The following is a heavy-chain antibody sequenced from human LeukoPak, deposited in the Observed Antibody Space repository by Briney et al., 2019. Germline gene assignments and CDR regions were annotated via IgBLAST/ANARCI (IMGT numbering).Heavy chain of an antibody. CDR1: GYTFASYY. CDR2: ISPSGGSA. J-gene: IGHJ4*02. Sequence: ASVKVSCKASGYTFASYYMHWVRQAPGQGLEWMGIISPSGGSATYAQKFQGRVAITTDTSTSTAYMELRSLRSDDTAVYYCARDLGAEQWLAPFDYWGQGTLVTVSS. CDR3: ARDLGAEQWLAPFDY. V-gene: IGHV1-46*01. D-gene: IGHD6-19*01.